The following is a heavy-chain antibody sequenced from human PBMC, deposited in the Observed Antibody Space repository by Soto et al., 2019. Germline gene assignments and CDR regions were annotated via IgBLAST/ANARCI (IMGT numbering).Heavy chain of an antibody. CDR1: GGSISSYY. J-gene: IGHJ3*02. V-gene: IGHV4-59*01. CDR2: IYYSGST. CDR3: ARARLYYYDSSGYPDAFDI. Sequence: SETLSLTCTVSGGSISSYYWSWIRQPPGKGLEWIGYIYYSGSTNYNPSLKSRVTISVDTSKNQFSLKLSSVTAADTAVYYCARARLYYYDSSGYPDAFDIWGQGTMVTVSS. D-gene: IGHD3-22*01.